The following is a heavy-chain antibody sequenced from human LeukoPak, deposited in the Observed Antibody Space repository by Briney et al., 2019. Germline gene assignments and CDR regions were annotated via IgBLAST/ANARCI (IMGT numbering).Heavy chain of an antibody. D-gene: IGHD6-19*01. CDR1: NYSISSGYY. CDR3: ARGGKWLYYFDY. V-gene: IGHV4-38-2*02. Sequence: SETLSLTYTVSNYSISSGYYWGWIRQPPGKGLEWIGSIDHSGSTYYNPSLKSRVTISVDTSKNQFSLKPTSVTAADTAVYYCARGGKWLYYFDYWGQGTLVTVSS. CDR2: IDHSGST. J-gene: IGHJ4*02.